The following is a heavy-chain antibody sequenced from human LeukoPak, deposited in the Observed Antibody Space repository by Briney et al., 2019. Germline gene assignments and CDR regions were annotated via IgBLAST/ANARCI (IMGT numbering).Heavy chain of an antibody. J-gene: IGHJ4*02. CDR3: ARGFRSVTTWGYFDY. V-gene: IGHV3-66*01. D-gene: IGHD4-17*01. Sequence: GGSRRLSCAASGFTVSTNYMSWVRQAPGKGLEWVSLIYSGGGKYSADPVKGRFTISRENSRNTLSLQMNSLRVDDTAVYYCARGFRSVTTWGYFDYWGQGALVTVSS. CDR2: IYSGGGK. CDR1: GFTVSTNY.